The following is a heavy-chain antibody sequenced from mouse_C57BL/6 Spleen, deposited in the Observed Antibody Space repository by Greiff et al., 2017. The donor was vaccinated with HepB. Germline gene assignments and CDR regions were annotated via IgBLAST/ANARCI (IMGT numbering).Heavy chain of an antibody. J-gene: IGHJ2*01. V-gene: IGHV1-61*01. CDR2: IYPSDSET. CDR1: GYTFTSYW. CDR3: ARGGYYGSSYKEFDY. Sequence: VQLQQPGAELVRPGSSVKLSCKASGYTFTSYWMDWVKQRPGQGLEWIGNIYPSDSETHYNQKFKDKATLTVDKSSSTAYMQLSSLTSEDSAVYYCARGGYYGSSYKEFDYWGQGTTLTVSS. D-gene: IGHD1-1*01.